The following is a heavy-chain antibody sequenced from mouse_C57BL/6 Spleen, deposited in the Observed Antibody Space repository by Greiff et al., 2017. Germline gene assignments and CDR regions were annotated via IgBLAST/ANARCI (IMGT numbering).Heavy chain of an antibody. CDR3: ARYYRGYFDV. J-gene: IGHJ1*03. CDR2: ISSGSSTI. Sequence: EVKLMESGGGLVKPGGSLKLSCAASGFTFSDYGMHWVRQAPEKGLEWVAYISSGSSTIYYADTVKGRFTISRDNAKNTLFLQMTSLRYEDTAMYYCARYYRGYFDVWGTGTTVTVSS. D-gene: IGHD2-14*01. CDR1: GFTFSDYG. V-gene: IGHV5-17*01.